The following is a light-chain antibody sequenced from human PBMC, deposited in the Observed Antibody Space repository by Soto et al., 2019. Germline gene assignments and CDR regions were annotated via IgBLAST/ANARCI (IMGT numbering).Light chain of an antibody. V-gene: IGKV3-15*01. Sequence: EIVMTQSPITLSVSPGERATLSCRASQSVSNSLAWYQQKPGQAPRLLIYGASTRATGIPARFSGSGSGTEFTLTISSLQSEDFAIYYCRQYSNWPRTFGRGTKVEI. CDR3: RQYSNWPRT. J-gene: IGKJ1*01. CDR1: QSVSNS. CDR2: GAS.